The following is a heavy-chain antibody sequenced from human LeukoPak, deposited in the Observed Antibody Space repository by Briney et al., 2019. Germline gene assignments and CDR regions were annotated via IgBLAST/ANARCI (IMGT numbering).Heavy chain of an antibody. Sequence: GGSLRLSCAASGFTFSNAWMSWVRQAPGKGLEWVANIKQDGSEKYYVDSVKGRFTISRDNAKNSLYLQMNSLRAEDTAVYYCAREGSRTDYDFWSGYNYYYYMDVWGKGTTVTVSS. D-gene: IGHD3-3*01. V-gene: IGHV3-7*01. CDR2: IKQDGSEK. CDR3: AREGSRTDYDFWSGYNYYYYMDV. J-gene: IGHJ6*03. CDR1: GFTFSNAW.